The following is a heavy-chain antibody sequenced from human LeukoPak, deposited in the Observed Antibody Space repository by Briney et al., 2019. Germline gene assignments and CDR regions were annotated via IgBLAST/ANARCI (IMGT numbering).Heavy chain of an antibody. CDR2: IYSGGST. V-gene: IGHV3-53*01. CDR1: GFTFSSYA. J-gene: IGHJ4*02. CDR3: ASLAAAGKGVDY. Sequence: GGSLRLSCAASGFTFSSYAMSWVRQAPGQGLEWVSVIYSGGSTYYADSVKGRFTISRDNSKNTLYLQMNSLRAEDTAVYYCASLAAAGKGVDYWGQGTLVTVSS. D-gene: IGHD6-13*01.